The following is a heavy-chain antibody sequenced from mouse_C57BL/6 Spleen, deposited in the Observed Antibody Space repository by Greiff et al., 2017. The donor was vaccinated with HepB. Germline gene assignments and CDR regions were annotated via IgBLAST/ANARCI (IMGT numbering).Heavy chain of an antibody. D-gene: IGHD1-1*01. CDR1: GYAFSSSW. Sequence: QVQLKESGPELVKPGASVKISCKASGYAFSSSWMNWVKQRPGKGLEWIGRIYPGDGDTNYNGKFKGKATLTADKSSSTAYMQLSSLTSEDSAVYCCARCPNYYGSRGYYVDYWGQGTTLTVSS. V-gene: IGHV1-82*01. CDR3: ARCPNYYGSRGYYVDY. J-gene: IGHJ2*01. CDR2: IYPGDGDT.